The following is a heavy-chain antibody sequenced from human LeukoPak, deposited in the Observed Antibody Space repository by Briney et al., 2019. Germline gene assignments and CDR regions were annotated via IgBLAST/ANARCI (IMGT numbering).Heavy chain of an antibody. CDR1: GFTFSSYA. V-gene: IGHV3-23*01. Sequence: PGGSLRLSCAASGFTFSSYAMSWVRQAPGKGLEWVSAISGSGGSTYYADSVKGRFTISRDNSKNTLYLQMNSLRAEDTAVYYCARERSRYSSSLGFDYWGQGTLVTVSS. D-gene: IGHD6-6*01. CDR2: ISGSGGST. J-gene: IGHJ4*02. CDR3: ARERSRYSSSLGFDY.